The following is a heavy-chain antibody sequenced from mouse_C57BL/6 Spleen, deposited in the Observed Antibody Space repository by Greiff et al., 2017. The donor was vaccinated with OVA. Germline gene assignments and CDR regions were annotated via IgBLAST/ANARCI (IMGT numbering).Heavy chain of an antibody. CDR3: ARDRGLRRENAMDY. V-gene: IGHV5-16*01. J-gene: IGHJ4*01. Sequence: EVMLVESEGGLVQPGSSMKLSCTASGFTFSDYYMAWVRQVPEKGLEWVANINYDGSSTYYLDSLKSRFIISRDNAKNILYLQMSSLKSEDTATYYCARDRGLRRENAMDYWGQGTSVTVSS. CDR1: GFTFSDYY. CDR2: INYDGSST. D-gene: IGHD2-4*01.